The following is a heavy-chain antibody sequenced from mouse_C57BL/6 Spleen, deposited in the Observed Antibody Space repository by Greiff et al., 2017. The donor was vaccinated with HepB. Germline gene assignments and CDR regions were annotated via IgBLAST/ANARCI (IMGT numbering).Heavy chain of an antibody. Sequence: EVKVVESGGGLVKPGGSLKLSCAASGFTFSSYAMSWVRQTPEKRLEWVATISDGGSYTYYPDNVKGRFTISRDNANNNPYLQMSHLKSEDTAMYYCARRYYGSSFYAMDYWGQGTSVTVSS. D-gene: IGHD1-1*01. CDR1: GFTFSSYA. V-gene: IGHV5-4*03. CDR2: ISDGGSYT. CDR3: ARRYYGSSFYAMDY. J-gene: IGHJ4*01.